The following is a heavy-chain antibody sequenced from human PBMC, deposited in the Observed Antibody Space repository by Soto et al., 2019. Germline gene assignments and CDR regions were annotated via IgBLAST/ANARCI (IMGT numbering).Heavy chain of an antibody. V-gene: IGHV4-39*01. CDR3: ARHYYGSSGYPAPYYHGMDV. CDR2: IFYSGTT. D-gene: IGHD3-22*01. J-gene: IGHJ6*02. CDR1: GGSISSSGYY. Sequence: SETLSLTCTVSGGSISSSGYYWGWIRQSPGKGLEWIGTIFYSGTTYYNPSLESRITISQDTSNNQFSLKLTSVTAADTAVYYCARHYYGSSGYPAPYYHGMDVWGQGTTVTVSS.